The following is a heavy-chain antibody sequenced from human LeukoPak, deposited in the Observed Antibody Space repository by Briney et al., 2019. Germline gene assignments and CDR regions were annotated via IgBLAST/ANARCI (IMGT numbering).Heavy chain of an antibody. CDR3: AVSDYGDDGWVY. V-gene: IGHV3-53*01. CDR1: GFTVSSYY. D-gene: IGHD4-17*01. Sequence: GGSLRLSCAASGFTVSSYYMSWVRQAPGKGLEWVSVIYSGGSTYYADSVKGRFTISRDNSKNTLYLQMNSLRAEDTAVYYCAVSDYGDDGWVYWGQGTLVTVSS. J-gene: IGHJ4*02. CDR2: IYSGGST.